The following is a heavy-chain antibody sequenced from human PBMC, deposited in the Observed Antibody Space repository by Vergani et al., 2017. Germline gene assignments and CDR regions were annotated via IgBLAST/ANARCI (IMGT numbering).Heavy chain of an antibody. Sequence: QVQLVESGGGVVQPGRSLRLSCAASGFTFSSYGMHWVRQAPGKGLEWVAVIWYDGSNKYYADSVKGRFTISRDNSKNTLYLQMNSLRAEDTAVYYCARDGRDSSSWYRGYWFDPWGQGTLVTVSS. V-gene: IGHV3-33*01. D-gene: IGHD6-13*01. CDR2: IWYDGSNK. J-gene: IGHJ5*02. CDR3: ARDGRDSSSWYRGYWFDP. CDR1: GFTFSSYG.